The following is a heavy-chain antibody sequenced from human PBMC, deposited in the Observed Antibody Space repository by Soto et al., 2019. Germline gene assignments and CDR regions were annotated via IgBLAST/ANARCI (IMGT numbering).Heavy chain of an antibody. D-gene: IGHD2-2*02. J-gene: IGHJ6*02. CDR1: GYSFNNFW. V-gene: IGHV5-51*01. CDR3: ARHSRGVVVVPAAIRYYYYGMDV. CDR2: IYPGDSNI. Sequence: RGESLKISCKGSGYSFNNFWIGWVRQMPGKGLELMGVIYPGDSNIRYSPSFLGQVTISAGKSITTAYLQWSSLKASDTAMYYCARHSRGVVVVPAAIRYYYYGMDVWGQGTTVTVSS.